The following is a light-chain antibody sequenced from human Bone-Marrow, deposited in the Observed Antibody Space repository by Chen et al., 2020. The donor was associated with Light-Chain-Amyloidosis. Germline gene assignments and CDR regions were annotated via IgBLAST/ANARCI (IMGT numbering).Light chain of an antibody. CDR3: QQYNNGRKT. J-gene: IGKJ1*01. Sequence: EIVMTQSPATLSVSPGERATLSCRASQSVSSNLAWYQQKPGQAPRLLIYGASTRATGIPARFRGSGSGREFKLTISSLQAEDCAVDYGQQYNNGRKTFGQGTSVEIK. V-gene: IGKV3-15*01. CDR1: QSVSSN. CDR2: GAS.